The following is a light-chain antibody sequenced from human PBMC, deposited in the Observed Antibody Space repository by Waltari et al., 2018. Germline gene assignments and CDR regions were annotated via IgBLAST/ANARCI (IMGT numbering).Light chain of an antibody. V-gene: IGLV2-14*03. CDR2: DVS. Sequence: QSTLTQPASVSGSPGQWITIPCTGTSSDVGGHKHVSWYQQHPGQAPKLVISDVSSRPSGVSNRFSGSKSGNTASLTIYGLQAEDEADYYCSSYTSSSTRVFGTGTRVTVL. J-gene: IGLJ1*01. CDR3: SSYTSSSTRV. CDR1: SSDVGGHKH.